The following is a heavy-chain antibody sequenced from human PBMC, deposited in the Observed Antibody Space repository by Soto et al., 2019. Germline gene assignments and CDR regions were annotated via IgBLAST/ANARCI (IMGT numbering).Heavy chain of an antibody. CDR2: ISAYNGNT. Sequence: QVQLVQSGAEVKKPGASVKVSCKASGYTFTSYGISWVRQAPGQGLEWMGWISAYNGNTNYAQKLQGRVTMTTDTSTSTAYMELRSLRSDDTAVYYCARPSYCSSTSCDGYYGMDVWGQGTTVTVSS. CDR1: GYTFTSYG. J-gene: IGHJ6*02. V-gene: IGHV1-18*01. D-gene: IGHD2-2*01. CDR3: ARPSYCSSTSCDGYYGMDV.